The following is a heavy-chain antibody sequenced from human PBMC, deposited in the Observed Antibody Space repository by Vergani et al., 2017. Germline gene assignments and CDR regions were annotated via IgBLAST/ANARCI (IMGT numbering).Heavy chain of an antibody. V-gene: IGHV4-59*01. J-gene: IGHJ5*02. CDR1: GGSISSYY. CDR3: AREAGRNYYGSENWFDP. CDR2: IYYSGST. Sequence: QVQLQESGPGLVKPSVTLSLTCTVSGGSISSYYWSWIRQPPGKGLEWIGYIYYSGSTNYNPSLKSRVTISVDTSKNQFSLKLSSVTAADTAVYYCAREAGRNYYGSENWFDPWGQGTLVTVSS. D-gene: IGHD3-10*01.